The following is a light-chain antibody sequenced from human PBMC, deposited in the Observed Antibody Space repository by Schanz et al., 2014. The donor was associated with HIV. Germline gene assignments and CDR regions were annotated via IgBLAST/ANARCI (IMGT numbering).Light chain of an antibody. CDR2: EGI. CDR1: SSDVGGYNY. CDR3: NSYTRTSTPV. Sequence: QSALTQPPSASGSPGQSVTISCTGTSSDVGGYNYVSWYQQHPGKAPKLMIYEGIKRPSGVPDRFSGSKSGSTASLTISGLQAEDEADYYCNSYTRTSTPVFGGGTKLTVL. J-gene: IGLJ2*01. V-gene: IGLV2-8*01.